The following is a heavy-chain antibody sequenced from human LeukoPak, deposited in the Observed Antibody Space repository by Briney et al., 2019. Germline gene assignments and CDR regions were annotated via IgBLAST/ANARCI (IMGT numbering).Heavy chain of an antibody. D-gene: IGHD2-2*01. CDR1: GYTFTGYY. J-gene: IGHJ4*02. CDR2: INPNSGGT. V-gene: IGHV1-2*02. Sequence: ASVKVSCKASGYTFTGYYMHWLRQAPGQGLEWMGWINPNSGGTNYAQKFQGRVTMTRDTSISTAYMELSRLRSDDTAVYYCARAWPRIVLVPAAHHFDYWGQGTLVTVSS. CDR3: ARAWPRIVLVPAAHHFDY.